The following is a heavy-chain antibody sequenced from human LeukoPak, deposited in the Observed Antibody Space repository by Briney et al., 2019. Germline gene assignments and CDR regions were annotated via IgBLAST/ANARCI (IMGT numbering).Heavy chain of an antibody. CDR1: GYTFTSYA. CDR2: MNPKNTNT. CDR3: ARVTMVRGVPLYFDY. V-gene: IGHV1-8*02. D-gene: IGHD3-10*01. Sequence: ASVKVSCKASGYTFTSYAMNWARQAPGQGLEWMGWMNPKNTNTGFAQKFQGRVTMTKNTSISTAYMELSSLRSEDTAVYYCARVTMVRGVPLYFDYWGQGTLVTVSS. J-gene: IGHJ4*02.